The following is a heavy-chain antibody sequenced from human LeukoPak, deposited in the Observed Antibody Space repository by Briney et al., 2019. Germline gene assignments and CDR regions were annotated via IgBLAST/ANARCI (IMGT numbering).Heavy chain of an antibody. CDR3: ATIEAVRFHY. CDR2: LKQDGSEI. Sequence: GGSLRLSCAASDFTFSNYWMSWVRQAPGKGLEWVGNLKQDGSEIYYLDSMKGRFTISRDNAKKSLYLQMNSLRAEDTAVYYCATIEAVRFHYWGQGTLVTVSS. CDR1: DFTFSNYW. V-gene: IGHV3-7*01. J-gene: IGHJ4*02. D-gene: IGHD4-17*01.